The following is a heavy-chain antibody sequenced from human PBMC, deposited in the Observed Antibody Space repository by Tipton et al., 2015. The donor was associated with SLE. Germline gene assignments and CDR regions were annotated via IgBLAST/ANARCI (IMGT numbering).Heavy chain of an antibody. D-gene: IGHD5-24*01. CDR2: IYYTGST. J-gene: IGHJ4*02. CDR3: AGGGGWLQPGYFDF. CDR1: GSSLTGSY. V-gene: IGHV4-59*12. Sequence: GLVKPSETLSLTCTVSGSSLTGSYWSWIRQPPGKGLEWIGYIYYTGSTKFEPSLKSRVTISVDKSKNQFSLKLSSVTAADMAVYFCAGGGGWLQPGYFDFWGQGTLVTVSS.